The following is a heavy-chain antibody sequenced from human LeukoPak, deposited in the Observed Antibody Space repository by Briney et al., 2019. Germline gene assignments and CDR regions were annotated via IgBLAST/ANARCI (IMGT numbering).Heavy chain of an antibody. V-gene: IGHV5-51*01. J-gene: IGHJ5*02. CDR1: GYRFTSYW. D-gene: IGHD6-13*01. Sequence: GESLKISCQGSGYRFTSYWIGWVGQMPGKGLEWMGHIYPGDSDTRYRPSFQGKDTIAADKSISTAYLQWSSLKASDTAMYYCARHVLSIAAAGRYNWFDPWGQGTLVTVSS. CDR3: ARHVLSIAAAGRYNWFDP. CDR2: IYPGDSDT.